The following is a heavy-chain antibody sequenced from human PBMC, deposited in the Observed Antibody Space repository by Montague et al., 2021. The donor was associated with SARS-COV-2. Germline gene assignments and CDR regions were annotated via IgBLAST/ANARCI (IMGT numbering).Heavy chain of an antibody. CDR1: GDSVSSNSAI. J-gene: IGHJ6*02. CDR2: TYYRSKWYN. V-gene: IGHV6-1*01. Sequence: CAISGDSVSSNSAIWSWIRQSPSTGLEWLGRTYYRSKWYNDYAVSVKSRISINPDTSKNQFSLQLNPVTPDDTAVYYCARLKYGMDVWGQGTTVTVSS. CDR3: ARLKYGMDV.